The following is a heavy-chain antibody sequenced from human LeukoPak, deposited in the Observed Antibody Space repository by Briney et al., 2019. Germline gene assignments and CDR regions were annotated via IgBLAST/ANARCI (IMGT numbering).Heavy chain of an antibody. V-gene: IGHV3-7*01. J-gene: IGHJ4*02. Sequence: GGSLRLSCADSGFTFSNYWMSWVRQAPGRGLEWVANIKQDGSERYYVDSVKGRFTVSRDNAKNSLYLQMNSLRAEDTAVYSCARDGVSGYTTSWYDYWGQGTLVTVSS. CDR1: GFTFSNYW. CDR3: ARDGVSGYTTSWYDY. CDR2: IKQDGSER. D-gene: IGHD6-13*01.